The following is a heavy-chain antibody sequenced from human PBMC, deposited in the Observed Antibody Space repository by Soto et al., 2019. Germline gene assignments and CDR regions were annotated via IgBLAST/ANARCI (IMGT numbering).Heavy chain of an antibody. CDR2: IYYSGST. D-gene: IGHD2-15*01. Sequence: SETLSLTCTVSGGSISSYYWSWIRQPPGKELEWIGYIYYSGSTNYNPSLKSRVTISVDTSKNQYSLKLSSVTAADTAVYYCARQYCSGGSCHHFDYWGQGTLVTVSS. J-gene: IGHJ4*02. V-gene: IGHV4-59*08. CDR3: ARQYCSGGSCHHFDY. CDR1: GGSISSYY.